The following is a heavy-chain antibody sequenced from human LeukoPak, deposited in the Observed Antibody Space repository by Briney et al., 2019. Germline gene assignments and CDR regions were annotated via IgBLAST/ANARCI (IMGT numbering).Heavy chain of an antibody. J-gene: IGHJ4*02. D-gene: IGHD6-13*01. CDR1: GGSISNYY. CDR3: ARGIAAADTRPFDY. Sequence: PSETLSLTCTVSGGSISNYYWSWIRQPAGKGLEWIGRIYASGSTDYNPSLRSRVTMSVDTSNNQFSLKLTSVTAADTAVYYCARGIAAADTRPFDYWGQGTLVTVSS. CDR2: IYASGST. V-gene: IGHV4-4*07.